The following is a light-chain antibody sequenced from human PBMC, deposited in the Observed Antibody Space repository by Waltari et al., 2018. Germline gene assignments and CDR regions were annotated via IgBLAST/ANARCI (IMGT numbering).Light chain of an antibody. V-gene: IGKV3-20*01. CDR1: QSVSSSY. Sequence: EIVLTQSPGTLSLSPGERATLSCRASQSVSSSYLAWYQQKPGQAPRLLIYGASSRATGIPDRFSGSGSGTDFTLTISRLELEDFAVYYCQQYGTSPPETFGQGTKVEIK. CDR3: QQYGTSPPET. J-gene: IGKJ1*01. CDR2: GAS.